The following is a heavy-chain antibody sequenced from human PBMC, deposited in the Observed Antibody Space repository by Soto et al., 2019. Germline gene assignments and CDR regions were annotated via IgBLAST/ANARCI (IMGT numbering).Heavy chain of an antibody. Sequence: GASVKVSCKASGYTFTSYAMHWVRQAPGQRLEWMGWINAGNGNTKYSQKFQGRVTITRDTSASTAYMELSSLRSEDTAVYYCARELGYCTNGVCYPHWFDPWGQGTLVTVS. CDR2: INAGNGNT. CDR3: ARELGYCTNGVCYPHWFDP. D-gene: IGHD2-8*01. CDR1: GYTFTSYA. V-gene: IGHV1-3*01. J-gene: IGHJ5*02.